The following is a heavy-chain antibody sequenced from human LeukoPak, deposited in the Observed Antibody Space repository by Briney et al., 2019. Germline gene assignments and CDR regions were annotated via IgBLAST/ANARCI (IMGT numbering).Heavy chain of an antibody. CDR1: GFTFSSYG. CDR3: AKPFSRDPDAFDI. CDR2: IRYDGSNK. Sequence: GGSLRLSCAASGFTFSSYGMHWVRQAPGKGLEWVAFIRYDGSNKYYADSVKGRFTISRDNSKNTLYLQMNSLRAEDTAVYYCAKPFSRDPDAFDIWGQGTMVTVSS. J-gene: IGHJ3*02. D-gene: IGHD2-2*01. V-gene: IGHV3-30*02.